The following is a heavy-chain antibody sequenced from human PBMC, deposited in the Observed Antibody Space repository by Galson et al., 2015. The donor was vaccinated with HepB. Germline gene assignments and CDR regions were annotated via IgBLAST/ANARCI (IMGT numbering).Heavy chain of an antibody. CDR3: ARDRGGFDL. V-gene: IGHV3-13*01. J-gene: IGHJ2*01. D-gene: IGHD3-10*01. Sequence: SLRLSCAASGFTFSSYDMHWVRQATGKGLEWVSAIGIGGDTYYPASVKGRFTISRENAENSLYLQMNGLRAGDTALYYCARDRGGFDLWGRGTLVTVSS. CDR2: IGIGGDT. CDR1: GFTFSSYD.